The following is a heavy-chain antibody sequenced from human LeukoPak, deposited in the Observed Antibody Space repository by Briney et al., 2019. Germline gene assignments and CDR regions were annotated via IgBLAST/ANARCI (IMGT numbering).Heavy chain of an antibody. V-gene: IGHV3-9*01. D-gene: IGHD3-16*01. J-gene: IGHJ6*02. Sequence: GGSLRLSCAASGFTFDDYAMHWVRQAPGKGLEWVSGISWNSGSIGYAGSVKVRFTISRDNAKNSLYLHMNSLRAEDTALYYCAKDMGGPQPYYYYYGMDVWGQGTTVTVSS. CDR1: GFTFDDYA. CDR3: AKDMGGPQPYYYYYGMDV. CDR2: ISWNSGSI.